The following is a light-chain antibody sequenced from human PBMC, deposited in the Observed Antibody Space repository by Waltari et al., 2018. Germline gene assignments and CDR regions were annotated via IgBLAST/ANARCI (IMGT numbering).Light chain of an antibody. CDR3: QQRSKWFT. CDR2: DAS. J-gene: IGKJ4*01. Sequence: EVVLTQYPATLALSPGERATLSCRASQSVSSYLAGYQQKPGQAPRLLIYDASKRATGIPARFTGSGSGTHFTLTISSLEPEDFAVYYCQQRSKWFTFGGGTKVEIK. CDR1: QSVSSY. V-gene: IGKV3-11*01.